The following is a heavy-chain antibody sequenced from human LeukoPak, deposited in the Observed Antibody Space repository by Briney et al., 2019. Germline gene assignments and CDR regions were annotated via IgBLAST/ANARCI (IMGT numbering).Heavy chain of an antibody. CDR2: MDYSGSA. Sequence: SENLSLTCSVSGGSISDYYWSWIRLSPGTGLEWIGYMDYSGSAAYNPSLRGRVTISIDTSKKQFSLEVTSVTAADTAVYFCARRKRGSGGPFDSWGHGTLVTVSS. V-gene: IGHV4-59*08. J-gene: IGHJ4*01. D-gene: IGHD6-19*01. CDR1: GGSISDYY. CDR3: ARRKRGSGGPFDS.